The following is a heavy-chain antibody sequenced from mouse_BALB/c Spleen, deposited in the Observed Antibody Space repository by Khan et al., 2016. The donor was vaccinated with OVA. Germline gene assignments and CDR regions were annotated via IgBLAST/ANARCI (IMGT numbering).Heavy chain of an antibody. CDR3: AREASNCDFSFAY. Sequence: VQLQQSGPELVKPGASVKMSCKASGYTFTNYVTHWVKQKPGQGLEWIGYINPHNDGTRFHEKFRGKATLTSDKSSSTAYMELSSLTSEDSAVDSCAREASNCDFSFAYWGQGTLVTVSA. V-gene: IGHV1S136*01. D-gene: IGHD4-1*01. CDR2: INPHNDGT. J-gene: IGHJ3*01. CDR1: GYTFTNYV.